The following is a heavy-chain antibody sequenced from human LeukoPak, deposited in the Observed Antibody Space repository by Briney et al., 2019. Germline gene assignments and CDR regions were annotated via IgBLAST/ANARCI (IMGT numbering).Heavy chain of an antibody. Sequence: SQTLSLTCTVSGGSISSGSYYWSWIRQPAGKGLEWIGRIYTSGSTNYNPSLESRVTISIDTSKNQFSLKLSSVTAADTAMYYCARAHSGVNTTMTPHYYYYYIDVWGKGTTVTISS. CDR3: ARAHSGVNTTMTPHYYYYYIDV. CDR2: IYTSGST. J-gene: IGHJ6*03. CDR1: GGSISSGSYY. V-gene: IGHV4-61*02. D-gene: IGHD5-18*01.